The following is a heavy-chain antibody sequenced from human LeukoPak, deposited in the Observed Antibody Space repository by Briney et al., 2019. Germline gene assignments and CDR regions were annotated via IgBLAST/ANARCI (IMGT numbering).Heavy chain of an antibody. CDR2: VYYSGTT. CDR3: ARSDRDLWYFDL. CDR1: GGSISTYY. V-gene: IGHV4-59*01. D-gene: IGHD5-24*01. Sequence: SETLSLTCTVSGGSISTYYWSWIRQPPGKGLEWIGYVYYSGTTNYKYNSSLQSRVNISVDTSKNQFSLRLSSVTAADTAVYYCARSDRDLWYFDLWGRGTLVPVSS. J-gene: IGHJ2*01.